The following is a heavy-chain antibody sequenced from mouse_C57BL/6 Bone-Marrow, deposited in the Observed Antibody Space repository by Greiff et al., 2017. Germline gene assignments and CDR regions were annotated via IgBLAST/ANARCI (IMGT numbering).Heavy chain of an antibody. V-gene: IGHV1-15*01. CDR1: GYTFTDYE. CDR3: TRSRWLLRLLDY. Sequence: VQLQQSGAELVRPGASVTLSCKASGYTFTDYEMHWVKQTPVHGLEWIGAIDPETGGTAYNQKFKGKAILTADKSSSTAYMELRSLTSEDSAVYYCTRSRWLLRLLDYWGQGTTRTGSS. J-gene: IGHJ2*01. CDR2: IDPETGGT. D-gene: IGHD2-3*01.